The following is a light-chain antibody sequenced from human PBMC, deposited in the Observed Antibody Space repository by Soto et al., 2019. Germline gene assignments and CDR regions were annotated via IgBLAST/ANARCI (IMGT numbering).Light chain of an antibody. CDR1: QNIRSY. J-gene: IGKJ1*01. CDR3: QQGYTTRWT. Sequence: LPMTQSPTSLPASVGDTITITCRASQNIRSYLNWYQQKPGKAPDLLIYATSILQTGVPSRFSGSGTGTDFTLTINGLHPEDFATYFCQQGYTTRWTFGQGTKVEVK. V-gene: IGKV1-39*01. CDR2: ATS.